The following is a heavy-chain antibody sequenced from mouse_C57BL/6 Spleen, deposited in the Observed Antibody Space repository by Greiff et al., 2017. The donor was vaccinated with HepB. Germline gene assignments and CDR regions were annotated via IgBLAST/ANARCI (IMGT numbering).Heavy chain of an antibody. CDR1: GYAFTNYL. CDR3: ARGAEYYAMDY. V-gene: IGHV1-54*01. D-gene: IGHD3-3*01. Sequence: QVQLQQSGAELVRPGTSVKVSCKASGYAFTNYLIEWVKQRPGQGLEWIGVINPGSGGTNYNEKFKGKATLTADKSSSTAYMQLSSLTSEDSAVYCCARGAEYYAMDYWGQGTSVTVSS. CDR2: INPGSGGT. J-gene: IGHJ4*01.